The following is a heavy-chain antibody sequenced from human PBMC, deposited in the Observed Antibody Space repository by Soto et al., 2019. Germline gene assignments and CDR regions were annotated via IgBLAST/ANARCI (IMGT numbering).Heavy chain of an antibody. D-gene: IGHD4-17*01. J-gene: IGHJ6*02. Sequence: SETLSLTCTVSGGSIGSSSYYWGWIRQPPGKGLEWIGSIYYSGSTYYNPSLKSRVTISVDTSKNQFSLKLSSVTAADTAVYYCAREGYYGDYGDYYYGMDVWGQGTTVTVSS. CDR2: IYYSGST. CDR1: GGSIGSSSYY. V-gene: IGHV4-39*02. CDR3: AREGYYGDYGDYYYGMDV.